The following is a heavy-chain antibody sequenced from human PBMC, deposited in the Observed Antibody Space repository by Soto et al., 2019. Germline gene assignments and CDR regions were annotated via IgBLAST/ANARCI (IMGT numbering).Heavy chain of an antibody. Sequence: QVQLVQSGAEVKKPGASVKVSCKASGYTFTSYDINWVRQATGQGLEWMGWMNPNSGNTGYAQKFQGRVTMTRNTCISTAYMELSSLRSEDTAVYYCARGRRYCSGGSCSGNWFDPWGQGTLVTVSS. J-gene: IGHJ5*02. CDR1: GYTFTSYD. CDR3: ARGRRYCSGGSCSGNWFDP. D-gene: IGHD2-15*01. V-gene: IGHV1-8*01. CDR2: MNPNSGNT.